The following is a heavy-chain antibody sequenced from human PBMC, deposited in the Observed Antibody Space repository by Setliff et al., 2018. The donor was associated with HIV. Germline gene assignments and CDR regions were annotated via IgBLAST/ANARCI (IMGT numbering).Heavy chain of an antibody. Sequence: SETLSLTCAVHGGSFSDYYWTWIRQPPGKGLEWIGEIKHSGSTNYNPSLKSRVTISVDAAKNQFSLNLTSVTAADTAVYYCARGGFKWSGSYADYWGQGTLVTVS. D-gene: IGHD1-26*01. CDR3: ARGGFKWSGSYADY. CDR1: GGSFSDYY. J-gene: IGHJ4*02. CDR2: IKHSGST. V-gene: IGHV4-34*01.